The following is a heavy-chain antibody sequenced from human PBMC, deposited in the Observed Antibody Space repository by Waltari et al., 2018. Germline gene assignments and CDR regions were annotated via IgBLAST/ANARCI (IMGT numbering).Heavy chain of an antibody. CDR1: GGSISSYY. Sequence: QVQLQESGPGLVKPSETLSLTCTVSGGSISSYYWSWIRQPPGKGLEWIGYIYYSGSTNYNPSLKSRVTISLDTSKNQFSLKLSSVTAADTAVYYCARGRELIFDYWGQGTLVTVSS. CDR2: IYYSGST. D-gene: IGHD1-26*01. J-gene: IGHJ4*02. CDR3: ARGRELIFDY. V-gene: IGHV4-59*01.